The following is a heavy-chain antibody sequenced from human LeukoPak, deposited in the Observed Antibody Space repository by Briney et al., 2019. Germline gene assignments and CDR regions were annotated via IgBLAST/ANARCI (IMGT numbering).Heavy chain of an antibody. CDR3: ARENRRIAAAGDYDY. J-gene: IGHJ4*02. CDR2: IKQDGSEK. CDR1: GFTFSSYA. Sequence: GGSLRLSCAASGFTFSSYAMHWVRQAPGKGLEWVANIKQDGSEKYYVDSVKGRFTISRDNAKNSLYLQMNSLRAEDTAVYYCARENRRIAAAGDYDYWGQGTLVTVSS. D-gene: IGHD6-13*01. V-gene: IGHV3-7*01.